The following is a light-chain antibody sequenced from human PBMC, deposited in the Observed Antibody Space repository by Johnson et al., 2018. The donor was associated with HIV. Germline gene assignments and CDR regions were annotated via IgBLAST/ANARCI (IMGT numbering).Light chain of an antibody. Sequence: QLVLTQPPSVSAAPGQKVTISCSGSSSNIGNSYISWYQQLPGTAPKLLIYKNDQRPSGISDRFSGSKSATSATLGITGLQTGDEADYYCVTWHTRLSAGGVFGTGTKVTVL. J-gene: IGLJ1*01. V-gene: IGLV1-51*02. CDR3: VTWHTRLSAGGV. CDR2: KND. CDR1: SSNIGNSY.